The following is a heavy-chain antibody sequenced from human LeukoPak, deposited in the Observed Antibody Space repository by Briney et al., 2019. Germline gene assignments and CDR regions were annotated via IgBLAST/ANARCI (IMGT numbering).Heavy chain of an antibody. V-gene: IGHV4-30-4*01. CDR2: IYYSGST. CDR3: ARVRDSSGYYYGNFDL. D-gene: IGHD3-22*01. J-gene: IGHJ2*01. Sequence: QPSETLSLTCTVSGGSISSGDYYWSWIRQPPGKGLEWIGYIYYSGSTYYNPSLKSRVTISVDTSKNQFSLKLSSVTAADTAVYYCARVRDSSGYYYGNFDLWGRGTLVTVSS. CDR1: GGSISSGDYY.